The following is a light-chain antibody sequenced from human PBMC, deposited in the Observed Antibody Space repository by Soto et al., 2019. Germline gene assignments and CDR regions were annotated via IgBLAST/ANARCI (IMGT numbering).Light chain of an antibody. V-gene: IGKV3-20*01. J-gene: IGKJ3*01. CDR1: QSVSSNY. CDR3: QHYGRAPFT. CDR2: GAS. Sequence: EIVMTQSPGTLSLSPGETATLSCRASQSVSSNYVAWFHQKPGQAPRLLIYGASSRATGVPDRFSASGSGTDFPLTISRREPEGFAVYYCQHYGRAPFTFGPGTKVDIK.